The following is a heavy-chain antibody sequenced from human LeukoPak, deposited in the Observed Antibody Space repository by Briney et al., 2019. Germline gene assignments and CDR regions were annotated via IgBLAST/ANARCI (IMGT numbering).Heavy chain of an antibody. D-gene: IGHD1-26*01. CDR3: ARVVGGGYFDL. CDR1: GFTFGSYE. V-gene: IGHV3-48*03. J-gene: IGHJ2*01. CDR2: ISSSGSTI. Sequence: GSLRLSCAASGFTFGSYEMNWVRQAPGKGLEWVSYISSSGSTIYYADSVKGRFTISRDNAKNSLYLQMNSLRAEDTAVYYCARVVGGGYFDLWGRGTLATVSS.